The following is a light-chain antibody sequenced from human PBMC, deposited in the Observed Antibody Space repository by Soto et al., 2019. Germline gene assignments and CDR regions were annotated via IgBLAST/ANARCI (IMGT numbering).Light chain of an antibody. CDR2: KAS. CDR1: QTLSKW. J-gene: IGKJ1*01. CDR3: QQYSNYFWA. Sequence: DIPMTQSPSTLSASVGDRVTITCRASQTLSKWLAWYQQKPERPPKLLIYKASTLQSGVPSRFSGSGSATEFTLTISSLQPDDFATYYCQQYSNYFWAFGQGTKVEIK. V-gene: IGKV1-5*03.